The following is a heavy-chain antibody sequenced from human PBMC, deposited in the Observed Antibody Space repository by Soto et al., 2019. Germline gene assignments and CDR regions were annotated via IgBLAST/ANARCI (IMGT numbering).Heavy chain of an antibody. CDR2: IYYSGST. Sequence: PSETLSLTCTVSGGSISRGDYYWSWIRQPPGKGLEWIGYIYYSGSTYYNPSLKSRVTISVDTSKNQFSLKLSSVTAADTAVYYCARSTSYGDYSSWGQGTLGTVSS. CDR3: ARSTSYGDYSS. V-gene: IGHV4-30-4*01. D-gene: IGHD4-17*01. J-gene: IGHJ4*02. CDR1: GGSISRGDYY.